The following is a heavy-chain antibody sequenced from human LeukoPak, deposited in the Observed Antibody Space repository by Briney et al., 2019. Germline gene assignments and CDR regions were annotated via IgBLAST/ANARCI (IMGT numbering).Heavy chain of an antibody. CDR2: IYHSGST. D-gene: IGHD4-11*01. CDR3: ARVYSNYVPWFDP. V-gene: IGHV4-30-2*01. J-gene: IGHJ5*02. CDR1: GFSLSTSGVG. Sequence: LVNPTQTLTLTCTFSGFSLSTSGVGVGWIRQPPGKALEWIGYIYHSGSTYYNPSLKSRVTISVDRSKNQFSLKLSSVTAADTAVYYCARVYSNYVPWFDPWGQGTLVTVSS.